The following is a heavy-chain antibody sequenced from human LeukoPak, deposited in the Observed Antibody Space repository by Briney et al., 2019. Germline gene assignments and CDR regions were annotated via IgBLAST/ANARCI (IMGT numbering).Heavy chain of an antibody. CDR3: ARDSPYYYDSSGYYRFDY. V-gene: IGHV1-69*13. D-gene: IGHD3-22*01. Sequence: SVKVPCKASGGTFSSYAISWVRQAPGQGLEWMGGIIPIFGTANYAQKFQGRVTITADESTSTAYMELSSLRSEDTAVYYCARDSPYYYDSSGYYRFDYWGQGTLVTVSS. CDR2: IIPIFGTA. CDR1: GGTFSSYA. J-gene: IGHJ4*02.